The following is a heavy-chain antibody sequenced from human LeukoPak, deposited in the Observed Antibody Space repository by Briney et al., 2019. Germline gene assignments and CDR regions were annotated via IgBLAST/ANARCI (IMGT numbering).Heavy chain of an antibody. D-gene: IGHD3-10*01. Sequence: GGSLRLSCAASGFTFSSYAMNWVRQTPGKGLEWVSSISDSGGSAYYADSVKGRFTISRDNSKNTLYLQMSSLRAEDTAVYYCARDRDDYFDYWGQGTLVTVSS. V-gene: IGHV3-23*01. CDR2: ISDSGGSA. CDR1: GFTFSSYA. CDR3: ARDRDDYFDY. J-gene: IGHJ4*02.